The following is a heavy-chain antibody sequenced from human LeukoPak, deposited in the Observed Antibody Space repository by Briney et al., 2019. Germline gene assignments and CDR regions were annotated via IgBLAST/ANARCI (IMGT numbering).Heavy chain of an antibody. CDR1: GGSISSSHR. D-gene: IGHD3-22*01. CDR2: IYHSEST. Sequence: SETLSLTCAVSGGSISSSHRWSWVRQPPGKGLEWIGEIYHSESTNHNPPLKSRDTISVDKSKNEFSLKLTSVTAADTAVYYWAGGGYYWGQGTLVTVSS. CDR3: AGGGYY. J-gene: IGHJ4*02. V-gene: IGHV4-4*02.